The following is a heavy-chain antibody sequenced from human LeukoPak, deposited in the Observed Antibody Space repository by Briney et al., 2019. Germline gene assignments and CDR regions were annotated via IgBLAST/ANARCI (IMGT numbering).Heavy chain of an antibody. CDR1: GGSISSSSYY. CDR3: ARFGSYYGPGGY. D-gene: IGHD1-26*01. V-gene: IGHV4-39*07. J-gene: IGHJ4*02. CDR2: IYYSRST. Sequence: SETLSLTCTVSGGSISSSSYYWGWIRQPPGKGLEWIGSIYYSRSTYYNPSLKSRVTISVDTSKNQFSLKLSSVTAADTAVYYCARFGSYYGPGGYWGQGTLVTVSS.